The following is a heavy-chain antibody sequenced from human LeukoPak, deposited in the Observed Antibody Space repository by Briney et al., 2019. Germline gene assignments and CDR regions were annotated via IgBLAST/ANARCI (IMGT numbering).Heavy chain of an antibody. D-gene: IGHD3-10*01. CDR2: ISGSGGST. Sequence: GGSLRLSCAASGFTFMSWVRQAPGKGLEWVSGISGSGGSTYYANSVKGRFTISRDNAKNTLYLQMNSLRAEDTAVYYCARLLWFGELWNDYWGQGTLVTVSS. CDR3: ARLLWFGELWNDY. V-gene: IGHV3-23*01. J-gene: IGHJ4*02. CDR1: GFTF.